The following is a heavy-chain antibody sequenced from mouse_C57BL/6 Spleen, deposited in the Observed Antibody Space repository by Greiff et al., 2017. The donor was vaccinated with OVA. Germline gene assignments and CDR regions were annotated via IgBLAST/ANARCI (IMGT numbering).Heavy chain of an antibody. CDR1: GFNIKDSY. D-gene: IGHD1-1*01. J-gene: IGHJ2*01. V-gene: IGHV14-2*01. CDR2: IDPEDGET. Sequence: VQLKESGAELVKPGASVKLSCTASGFNIKDSYMHWVKQRTEQGLEWIGRIDPEDGETKYAPKFQGKATITADTSSNTAYLQLSSLTSEDTAVYYCAREEVSHITTVVAGGFDYWGQGTTLTVSS. CDR3: AREEVSHITTVVAGGFDY.